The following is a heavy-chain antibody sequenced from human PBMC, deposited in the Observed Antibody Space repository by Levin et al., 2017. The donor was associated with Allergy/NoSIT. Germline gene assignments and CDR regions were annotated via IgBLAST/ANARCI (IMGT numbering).Heavy chain of an antibody. CDR3: ARSRGAGTVN. J-gene: IGHJ4*02. V-gene: IGHV4-34*01. CDR1: GGSFSGYY. CDR2: INHSGST. D-gene: IGHD6-19*01. Sequence: GSLRLSCAVYGGSFSGYYWSWIRQPPGKGLEWIGEINHSGSTNYNPSLKSRVTISVDTSKNQFSLKLSSVTAADTAVYYCARSRGAGTVNWGQGTLVTVSS.